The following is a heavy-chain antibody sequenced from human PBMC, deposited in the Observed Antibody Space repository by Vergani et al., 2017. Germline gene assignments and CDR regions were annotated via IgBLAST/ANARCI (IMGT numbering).Heavy chain of an antibody. D-gene: IGHD5-12*01. CDR3: AKDHSGYDYWYFDY. J-gene: IGHJ4*02. Sequence: EVQLLESGGGLVQPGGSLRLSCVASGFTFSTYAMSWVRQAPGKGLEWVSGISGSGGSTDYTDSVKGRFTISRDIYKNRLYLQMNSLRAEDTAVYYCAKDHSGYDYWYFDYWGQGTLVTVSS. CDR1: GFTFSTYA. V-gene: IGHV3-23*01. CDR2: ISGSGGST.